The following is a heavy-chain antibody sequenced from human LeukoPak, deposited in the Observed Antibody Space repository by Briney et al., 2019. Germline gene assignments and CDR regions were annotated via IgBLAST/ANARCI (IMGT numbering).Heavy chain of an antibody. CDR2: ISYDGSNK. Sequence: PGGSLRLSCAASGFTFSSYGMHWVRQAPGKGLEWVAVISYDGSNKYYADSVKGRFTISRDNSKNTLYLQMNSLRAEDTAVYYCAKAQILEGFDYWGQGTLVTVSS. CDR3: AKAQILEGFDY. J-gene: IGHJ4*02. V-gene: IGHV3-30*18. CDR1: GFTFSSYG.